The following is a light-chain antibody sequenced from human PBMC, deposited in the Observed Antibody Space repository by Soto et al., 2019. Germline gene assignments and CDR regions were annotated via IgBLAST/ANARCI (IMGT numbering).Light chain of an antibody. Sequence: TLSASIGDTVTVACRASQGISNWLAWYQQKPGKAPKLLIFHASSLESGVPSRFSGSGSGTEFALTISSLQPDDFATYYCHQYYTYPWTFGQGTKVDI. J-gene: IGKJ1*01. CDR2: HAS. V-gene: IGKV1-5*01. CDR3: HQYYTYPWT. CDR1: QGISNW.